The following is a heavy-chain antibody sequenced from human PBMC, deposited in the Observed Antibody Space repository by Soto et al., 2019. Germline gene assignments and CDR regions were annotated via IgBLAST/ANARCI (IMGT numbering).Heavy chain of an antibody. D-gene: IGHD2-21*02. CDR1: GGSLSNYY. CDR2: IYDSGST. CDR3: ARVGEDRVVTGNWYFDL. V-gene: IGHV4-59*01. Sequence: QVQLQESGPGLVKLSETLSLTCAVSGGSLSNYYWSWIRQPPGKGLEWIGYIYDSGSTNYNPSLKSRVTISIDTSKNQFSLKLTSVTAADTAVYYCARVGEDRVVTGNWYFDLWGRGSLVTVSS. J-gene: IGHJ2*01.